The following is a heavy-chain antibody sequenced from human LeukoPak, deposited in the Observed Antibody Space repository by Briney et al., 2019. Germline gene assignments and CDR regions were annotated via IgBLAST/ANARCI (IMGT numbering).Heavy chain of an antibody. D-gene: IGHD5-12*01. J-gene: IGHJ3*02. CDR1: GGSISSYY. CDR3: ARGYNFGSDAFDI. Sequence: SETLSLTCTVSGGSISSYYWSWIRQPPGKGLEWIGYIYYGGSTNYNPSLKGRVTISVDTSKNQFSLKLSSVTAADTAVYYCARGYNFGSDAFDIWGQGTMVTVSS. V-gene: IGHV4-59*01. CDR2: IYYGGST.